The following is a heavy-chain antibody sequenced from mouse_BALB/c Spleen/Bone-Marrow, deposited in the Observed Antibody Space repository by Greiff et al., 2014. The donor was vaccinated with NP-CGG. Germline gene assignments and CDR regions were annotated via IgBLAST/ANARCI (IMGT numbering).Heavy chain of an antibody. D-gene: IGHD1-1*01. CDR3: ARWNYYGSLYWYFDV. CDR1: GYTFTSYW. CDR2: INPSNGRT. J-gene: IGHJ1*01. V-gene: IGHV1S81*02. Sequence: QVQLQQSGAELVKPGASVKLSCKASGYTFTSYWTHWVKQRPGQGLEWIGEINPSNGRTNYNEKFKSKATLTVDKSSSTAYMQLSSLTSEDSAVYYCARWNYYGSLYWYFDVWGAGTTVTVSS.